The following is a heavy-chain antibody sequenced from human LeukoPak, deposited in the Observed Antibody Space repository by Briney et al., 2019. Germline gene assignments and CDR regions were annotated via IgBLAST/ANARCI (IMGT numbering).Heavy chain of an antibody. J-gene: IGHJ4*02. Sequence: PGKSLRLSCAASGFTFSSYWMHWVHQAPGKGLVWVSRINSDGSSTSYADSVKGRFTISRDNAKNTLYLQMNSLRAEDTAVYYCARGTPYYLIDYWGQGTLVTVSS. V-gene: IGHV3-74*01. CDR1: GFTFSSYW. CDR2: INSDGSST. CDR3: ARGTPYYLIDY. D-gene: IGHD3-10*01.